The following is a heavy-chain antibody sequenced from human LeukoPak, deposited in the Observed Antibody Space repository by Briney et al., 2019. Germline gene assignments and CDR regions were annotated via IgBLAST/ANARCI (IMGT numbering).Heavy chain of an antibody. CDR3: VRLWEFDY. CDR2: ISQDGTET. Sequence: PGGSLRLSCAASGFNFNNYWLTWVRQPPRKGLEWVARISQDGTETSYADSVKGRFTLSKDNAEKSLYLQMNNLTTEDTAVYYCVRLWEFDYWGQGTLATVSS. J-gene: IGHJ4*02. CDR1: GFNFNNYW. V-gene: IGHV3-7*01. D-gene: IGHD1-26*01.